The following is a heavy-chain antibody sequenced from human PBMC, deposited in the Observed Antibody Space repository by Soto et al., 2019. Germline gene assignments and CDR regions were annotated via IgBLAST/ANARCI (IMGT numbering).Heavy chain of an antibody. J-gene: IGHJ6*02. D-gene: IGHD6-19*01. Sequence: GASVKVSCKASGYTFTSYGISWVRQAPGQGLEWMGWISAYNGNTNYAQKLQGRVTMTTDTSTSTAYMELRSLRSDDTAVYYCARDRPVWDVAVKGVADHHYVMAFWGQGTTVPVSS. CDR1: GYTFTSYG. V-gene: IGHV1-18*01. CDR2: ISAYNGNT. CDR3: ARDRPVWDVAVKGVADHHYVMAF.